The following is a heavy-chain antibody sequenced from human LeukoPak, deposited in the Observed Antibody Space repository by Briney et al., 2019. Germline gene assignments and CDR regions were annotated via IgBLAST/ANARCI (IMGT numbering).Heavy chain of an antibody. CDR3: ARQLTMVSFDY. CDR2: IKQDGSEK. V-gene: IGHV3-7*01. J-gene: IGHJ4*02. Sequence: GGSLRLSCAASGFTFSSYWMSWVRQAPGKGLEWVANIKQDGSEKYYVDSVKGRFTISRDNAKNSLYLQINSLRAEDTAVYYCARQLTMVSFDYWGQGTLVTVSS. D-gene: IGHD3-10*01. CDR1: GFTFSSYW.